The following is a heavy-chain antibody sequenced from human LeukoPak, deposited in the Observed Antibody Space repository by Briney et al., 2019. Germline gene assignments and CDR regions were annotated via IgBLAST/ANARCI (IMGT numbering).Heavy chain of an antibody. D-gene: IGHD3-22*01. V-gene: IGHV4-59*08. CDR3: ARHVTFSSGWFYFDS. CDR1: SGSISSYY. Sequence: PSETLSLTCTVSSGSISSYYWSWIRQPPGKGLEWIGYIYSSGSTSYNPSLKSRGTISVDASTNQFSLKLSSATAADTAFYYCARHVTFSSGWFYFDSWGKGTPVTVSS. CDR2: IYSSGST. J-gene: IGHJ4*02.